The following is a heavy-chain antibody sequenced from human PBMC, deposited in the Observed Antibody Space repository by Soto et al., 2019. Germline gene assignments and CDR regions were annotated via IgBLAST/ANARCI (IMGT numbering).Heavy chain of an antibody. CDR3: ARGGRRTTVTTDYGMDV. CDR1: GYTFTGYY. CDR2: INPNSGGT. V-gene: IGHV1-2*02. Sequence: ASVKVSCKASGYTFTGYYMHWVRQAPGQGLEWMGWINPNSGGTNYAQKFQGRVTMTRDTSISTAYMELSRLRSDDTAVYYCARGGRRTTVTTDYGMDVWGQGTTVTVSS. J-gene: IGHJ6*02. D-gene: IGHD4-17*01.